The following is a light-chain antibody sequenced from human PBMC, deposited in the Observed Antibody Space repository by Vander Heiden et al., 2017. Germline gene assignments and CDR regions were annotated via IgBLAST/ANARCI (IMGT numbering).Light chain of an antibody. CDR3: QQRSNWPLT. CDR1: QSVSSY. V-gene: IGKV3-11*01. J-gene: IGKJ4*01. CDR2: DAS. Sequence: ATLSCRASQSVSSYLAWYQQTPGQAPRLLIYDASTRATGIPARFSGSGSGTDFTLNISSLEPEDFAVYYCQQRSNWPLTFGGGTKVEIK.